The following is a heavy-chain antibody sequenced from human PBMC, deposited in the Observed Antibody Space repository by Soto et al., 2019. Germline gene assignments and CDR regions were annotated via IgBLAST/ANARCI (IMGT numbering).Heavy chain of an antibody. V-gene: IGHV4-59*01. J-gene: IGHJ4*02. CDR2: IFYSGVT. CDR1: GGSISGYY. Sequence: PSETLSLTCTVSGGSISGYYWTWIRQPPGKGLEWIGYIFYSGVTNYNPSLKSRVTLSVDTSKNQFSLKLRSVTAADTAVYYCANGEGGYYDYSLGYWGQGTRVTVSS. D-gene: IGHD3-3*01. CDR3: ANGEGGYYDYSLGY.